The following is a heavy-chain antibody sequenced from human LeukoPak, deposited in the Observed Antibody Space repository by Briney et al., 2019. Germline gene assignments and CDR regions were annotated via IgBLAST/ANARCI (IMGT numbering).Heavy chain of an antibody. CDR3: ARDGEQQPFDY. V-gene: IGHV1-69*13. J-gene: IGHJ4*02. D-gene: IGHD6-13*01. Sequence: SVKVSCKASGGTFSSYAISWVRQAPGQGLEWMGGIIPIFGTANYAQKFQGRVAITADEFTSTAYMELSSLRSEDTAVYYCARDGEQQPFDYWGQGTLVTVSS. CDR1: GGTFSSYA. CDR2: IIPIFGTA.